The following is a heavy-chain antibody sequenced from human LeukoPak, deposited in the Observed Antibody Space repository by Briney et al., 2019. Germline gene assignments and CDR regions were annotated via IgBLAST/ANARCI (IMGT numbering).Heavy chain of an antibody. CDR1: GGTFSSYA. CDR3: ARDMLGYYYYYMDV. Sequence: SVKVSCTASGGTFSSYAIGWVRQAPGQGLEWMGGIIPIFGTANYAQKFQGRVTITADESTSTAYMELSSLRSEDTAVYYCARDMLGYYYYYMDVWGKGTTVTVSS. J-gene: IGHJ6*03. D-gene: IGHD3-10*02. CDR2: IIPIFGTA. V-gene: IGHV1-69*01.